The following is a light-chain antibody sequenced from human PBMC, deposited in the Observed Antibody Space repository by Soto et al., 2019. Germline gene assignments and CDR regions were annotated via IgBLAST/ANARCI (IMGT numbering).Light chain of an antibody. CDR3: QQYDNLTPT. Sequence: DIQMTQTPSSLSASVGDRVTITCQASQDISNYLNWYQQKPGKAPKLLIYDASHLETGVPSRFSGSGSGTDFTLTISSLQPEDIATYYCQQYDNLTPTFGPGTKVDIK. V-gene: IGKV1-33*01. J-gene: IGKJ3*01. CDR2: DAS. CDR1: QDISNY.